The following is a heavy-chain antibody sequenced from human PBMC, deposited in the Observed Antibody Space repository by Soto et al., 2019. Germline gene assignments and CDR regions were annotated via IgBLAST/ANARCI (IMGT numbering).Heavy chain of an antibody. CDR1: GYTFTSYG. Sequence: ASVKVSCKASGYTFTSYGISWVRQAPGQGLEWMGWISAYNGNTNYAQKLQGRVTMTTDTSTSTAYMELRSLRSDDTAVYYCARDGVEATVVTYIFTKYYYYGMDVWGQGTTVTVPS. D-gene: IGHD4-17*01. V-gene: IGHV1-18*01. J-gene: IGHJ6*02. CDR2: ISAYNGNT. CDR3: ARDGVEATVVTYIFTKYYYYGMDV.